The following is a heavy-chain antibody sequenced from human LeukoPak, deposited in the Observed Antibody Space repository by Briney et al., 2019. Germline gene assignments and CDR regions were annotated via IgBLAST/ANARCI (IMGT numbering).Heavy chain of an antibody. V-gene: IGHV4-38-2*01. CDR3: ARHQGYCSSTSCYNRFDP. CDR1: GYSISSGYY. CDR2: IYHSGST. Sequence: PSETLSLTCAVSGYSISSGYYWGWIRQPPGKELEGIGSIYHSGSTYYNPSLKSRVTISVDTSKNQFSLKLSSVTAADTAVYYCARHQGYCSSTSCYNRFDPWGQGTLVTVSS. J-gene: IGHJ5*02. D-gene: IGHD2-2*01.